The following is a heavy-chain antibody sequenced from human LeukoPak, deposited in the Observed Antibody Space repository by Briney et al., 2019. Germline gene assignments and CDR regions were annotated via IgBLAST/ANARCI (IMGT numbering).Heavy chain of an antibody. CDR3: ARVAYYYDSSGGF. D-gene: IGHD3-22*01. J-gene: IGHJ4*02. V-gene: IGHV1-2*06. CDR2: INPNSGGT. Sequence: ASVKVSCKASGYTFTGYYMHWVRQAPGQGLEWMGRINPNSGGTNYAQKFQGRVTMNRDTSISTAYMELSRLRSDDTAVYYCARVAYYYDSSGGFWGQGTLVTVSS. CDR1: GYTFTGYY.